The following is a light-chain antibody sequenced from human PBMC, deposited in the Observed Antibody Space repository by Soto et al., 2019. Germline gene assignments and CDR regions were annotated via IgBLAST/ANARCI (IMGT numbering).Light chain of an antibody. CDR2: EAS. CDR3: QQRSNWPLT. V-gene: IGKV3-11*01. J-gene: IGKJ4*01. Sequence: EIVLTQSPATLPLSPGERATLSYRASQSVSSYLAWYQQKPGQAPRLLIYEASNRATGIPPTFSGSGSGTDFTLTISSLEPEDFAVYYCQQRSNWPLTSGGGTKVEIK. CDR1: QSVSSY.